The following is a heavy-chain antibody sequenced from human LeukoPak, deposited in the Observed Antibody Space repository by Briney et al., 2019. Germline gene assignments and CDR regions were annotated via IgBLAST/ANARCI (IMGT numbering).Heavy chain of an antibody. CDR1: GYTFTSYD. Sequence: GASVKVSCKASGYTFTSYDTSWVRQATGQGLEWMGWMNPNSGNTGYAQKFQGRVTMTRNTSISTAYMELSSLRSEDTAVYYCARGAQYSSSWYTGYYYYYMDVWGKGTTVTVSS. J-gene: IGHJ6*03. V-gene: IGHV1-8*01. CDR3: ARGAQYSSSWYTGYYYYYMDV. D-gene: IGHD6-13*01. CDR2: MNPNSGNT.